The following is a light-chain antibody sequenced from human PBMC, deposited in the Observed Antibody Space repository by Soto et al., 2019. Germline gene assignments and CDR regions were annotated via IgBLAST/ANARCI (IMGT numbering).Light chain of an antibody. V-gene: IGKV3-15*01. CDR2: GAS. J-gene: IGKJ3*01. CDR3: QQYNNWPFT. CDR1: QSISRD. Sequence: EIVSTQSPATLSLSPGARSTLVCRGGQSISRDLAWYQQKPGQAPRLLIYGASTRATGIPATFSGSGSGTEFTLTISSLQSDDFAAYYCQQYNNWPFTFGPGTKVDIK.